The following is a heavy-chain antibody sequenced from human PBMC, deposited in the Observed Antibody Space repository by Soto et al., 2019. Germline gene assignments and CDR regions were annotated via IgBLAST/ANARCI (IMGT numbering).Heavy chain of an antibody. CDR3: ARNTVWTLVGMDV. CDR1: GFTFSTYE. D-gene: IGHD3-16*01. Sequence: GGSLRLSCAASGFTFSTYEMNWVRQAPGKGLEWVSYISNSGDTIYYADSVKGRFTISRDNAKSSLYLEMDSLRAEDTALYYCARNTVWTLVGMDVWGQGTTVTVSS. J-gene: IGHJ6*02. V-gene: IGHV3-48*03. CDR2: ISNSGDTI.